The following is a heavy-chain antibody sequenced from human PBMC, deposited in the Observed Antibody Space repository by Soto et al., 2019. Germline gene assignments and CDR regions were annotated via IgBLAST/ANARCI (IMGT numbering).Heavy chain of an antibody. CDR3: ARVVMTTVPASFYYGLDV. D-gene: IGHD4-4*01. V-gene: IGHV1-69*18. Sequence: QVQLVQSGAEVRKPGSSVTVSCKASGGTFSTYGITWVRQAPGQGLEWMGNIIPLIGTANYAQRFRGRVTITADESTTTASMDLTSLRSEDTAVYYCARVVMTTVPASFYYGLDVWGQGTTVTVSS. J-gene: IGHJ6*02. CDR1: GGTFSTYG. CDR2: IIPLIGTA.